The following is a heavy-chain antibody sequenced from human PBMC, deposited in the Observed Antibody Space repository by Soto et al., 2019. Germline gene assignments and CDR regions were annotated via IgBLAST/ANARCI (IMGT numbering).Heavy chain of an antibody. CDR2: INPSGDST. D-gene: IGHD3-3*02. V-gene: IGHV1-46*01. CDR1: GYTFTSYY. Sequence: ASVKVSCKASGYTFTSYYMHWVRQAPGQGLEWMGIINPSGDSTSYAQKFQGRVTMTRDTSTSTVYMELSSLRSEDTAVYYCARDRVLSTTFYYYYGMDVWGQGTTVTVSS. CDR3: ARDRVLSTTFYYYYGMDV. J-gene: IGHJ6*02.